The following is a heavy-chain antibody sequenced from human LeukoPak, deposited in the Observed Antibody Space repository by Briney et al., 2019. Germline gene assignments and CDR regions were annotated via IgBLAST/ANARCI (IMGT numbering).Heavy chain of an antibody. CDR3: ARGPRDDAFDI. J-gene: IGHJ3*02. CDR2: ISSSSSTI. Sequence: GGSLRLSCAASGFTFSSYSMNWVRQAPGKGLEWVSYISSSSSTIYYADSVKGRFTISRDNAKNSLYLQMNSLRAEDTAVYYCARGPRDDAFDIWGQGTMATVSS. CDR1: GFTFSSYS. V-gene: IGHV3-48*04.